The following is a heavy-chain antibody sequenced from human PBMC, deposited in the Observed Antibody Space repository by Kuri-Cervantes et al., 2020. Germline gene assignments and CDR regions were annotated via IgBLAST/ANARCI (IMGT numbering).Heavy chain of an antibody. CDR3: ASGGNSY. D-gene: IGHD4-23*01. CDR2: INHSGST. J-gene: IGHJ4*02. CDR1: GGSFSGYY. Sequence: SETLSLTCAVYGGSFSGYYWSWIRQPPGKGLEWIGEINHSGSTNYNPSLKSRVTISVDTSKNQFSLKLSSVTAADTAVYYCASGGNSYWGQGTLVTVSS. V-gene: IGHV4-34*01.